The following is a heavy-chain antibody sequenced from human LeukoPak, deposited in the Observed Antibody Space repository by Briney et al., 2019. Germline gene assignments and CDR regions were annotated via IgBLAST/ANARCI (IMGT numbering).Heavy chain of an antibody. CDR3: ARQPGYYDSSGNPWFDP. V-gene: IGHV4-59*08. D-gene: IGHD3-22*01. J-gene: IGHJ5*02. CDR1: GGSISSYY. CDR2: IYYSGST. Sequence: SETLSLTCTVSGGSISSYYWSWIRQPTGNGLEWIGYIYYSGSTNYNPSLKSRVTISVDTSKNQFSLKLSSVTAADTAVYYCARQPGYYDSSGNPWFDPWGQGTLVTVSS.